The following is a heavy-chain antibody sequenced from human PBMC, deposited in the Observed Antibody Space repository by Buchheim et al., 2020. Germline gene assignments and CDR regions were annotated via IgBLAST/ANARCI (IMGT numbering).Heavy chain of an antibody. CDR3: AKDLFGYYDSSGYSRALDY. V-gene: IGHV3-30*02. CDR2: IRYDGSNK. J-gene: IGHJ4*02. D-gene: IGHD3-22*01. Sequence: QVQLVESGGGVVQPGRSLRLSCAASGFTFSSYGMHWVRQAPGKGLEWVAFIRYDGSNKYYADSVKGRFTISRDNSKNTLYLQINSLRAEDTAVYYCAKDLFGYYDSSGYSRALDYWSQGTL. CDR1: GFTFSSYG.